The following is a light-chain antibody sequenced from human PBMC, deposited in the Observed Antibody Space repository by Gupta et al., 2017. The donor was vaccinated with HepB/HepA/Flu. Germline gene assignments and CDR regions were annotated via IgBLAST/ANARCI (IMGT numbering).Light chain of an antibody. V-gene: IGLV3-25*03. J-gene: IGLJ2*01. Sequence: SYELTQPPSVSVSPGQTARITCSGDALPKQYASWYQQKPGPAPVLLIYKDSERPSGIPERFSGSSSGTTVTLTISGVQAEDEADYYCQSADSSGNYVVFGGGTKLTVL. CDR1: ALPKQY. CDR2: KDS. CDR3: QSADSSGNYVV.